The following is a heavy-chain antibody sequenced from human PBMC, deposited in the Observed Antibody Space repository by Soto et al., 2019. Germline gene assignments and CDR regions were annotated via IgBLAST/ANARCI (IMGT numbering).Heavy chain of an antibody. CDR1: GFTFSSYS. CDR2: ISSSSSYI. CDR3: ARDTVVVVAATHPYFDY. J-gene: IGHJ4*02. V-gene: IGHV3-21*01. Sequence: EVQLVESGGGLVKPGGSLRLSCAASGFTFSSYSMNWVRQAPGKGLEWVSSISSSSSYIYYADSVKGRFTISRDNAKNSLYLQMNSLRAEDTAVYYCARDTVVVVAATHPYFDYWGQGTLVTVSS. D-gene: IGHD2-15*01.